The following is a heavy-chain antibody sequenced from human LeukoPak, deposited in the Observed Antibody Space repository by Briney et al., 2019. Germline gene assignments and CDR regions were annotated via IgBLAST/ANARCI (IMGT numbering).Heavy chain of an antibody. CDR3: AATYYYDGSGDY. Sequence: GGSLRLSCAASGFTFSIYSMNWVRQAPGKGLEWVSYISSTGSNIYYADSVKGRFTISRDNAKNSLYLLMNSLRTEDTAVYYCAATYYYDGSGDYWGQGTLVTVSS. D-gene: IGHD3-22*01. CDR2: ISSTGSNI. J-gene: IGHJ4*02. V-gene: IGHV3-48*04. CDR1: GFTFSIYS.